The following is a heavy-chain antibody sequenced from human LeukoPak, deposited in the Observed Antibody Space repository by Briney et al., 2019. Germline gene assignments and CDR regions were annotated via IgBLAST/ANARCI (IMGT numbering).Heavy chain of an antibody. D-gene: IGHD6-6*01. J-gene: IGHJ4*02. CDR2: IDPSDSYT. V-gene: IGHV5-10-1*01. Sequence: GESLRICCKGSGYSFTSYWITWVRQMPGKGLEWMGRIDPSDSYTNNSPSFQGHVTLSADKSISTVYLQWSSLKASDTAMYYCARSITARLDYWGQGTLVTVSS. CDR3: ARSITARLDY. CDR1: GYSFTSYW.